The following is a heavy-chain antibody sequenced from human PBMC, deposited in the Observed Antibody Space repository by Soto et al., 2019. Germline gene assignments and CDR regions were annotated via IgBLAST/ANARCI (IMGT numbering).Heavy chain of an antibody. J-gene: IGHJ4*02. Sequence: GGSLILSCAASGFTFSDYYRSWIRQAPGKGLEWVSYISSSGSTIYYADSVKGRFTISRDNAKNSLYLQMNSLRAEDTAVYYCAREATGSGNYFDYWGQGTLVTVSS. V-gene: IGHV3-11*01. CDR1: GFTFSDYY. D-gene: IGHD3-10*01. CDR3: AREATGSGNYFDY. CDR2: ISSSGSTI.